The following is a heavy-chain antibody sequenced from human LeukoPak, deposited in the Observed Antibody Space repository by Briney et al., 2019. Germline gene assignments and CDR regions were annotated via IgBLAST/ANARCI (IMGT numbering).Heavy chain of an antibody. J-gene: IGHJ3*02. Sequence: SETLSLTCSVSGGSISRHYWSWIRQPPGKGLEWIGYISYSGSTRYNPSFQSRVTISMEMSKTHFSLKLTSVTAADTAVYYCARLLNNDNSGDPDTFDMWGPGTMVTVSS. CDR1: GGSISRHY. CDR3: ARLLNNDNSGDPDTFDM. CDR2: ISYSGST. V-gene: IGHV4-59*08. D-gene: IGHD3-22*01.